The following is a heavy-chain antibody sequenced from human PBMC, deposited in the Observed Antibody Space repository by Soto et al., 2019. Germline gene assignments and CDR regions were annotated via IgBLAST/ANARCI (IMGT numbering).Heavy chain of an antibody. CDR2: ISYDGSNK. D-gene: IGHD2-15*01. V-gene: IGHV3-30-3*01. Sequence: GGSLRLSCAASGFTFSSSAMHWVRQAPGRGLEWVAVISYDGSNKYYADSVKGRFTISRDNSKNTLYLQMNSLRAEDTAVYYCASVGGCSGGSCYSNYYYYGMDVWGQGTTVTVSS. CDR1: GFTFSSSA. CDR3: ASVGGCSGGSCYSNYYYYGMDV. J-gene: IGHJ6*02.